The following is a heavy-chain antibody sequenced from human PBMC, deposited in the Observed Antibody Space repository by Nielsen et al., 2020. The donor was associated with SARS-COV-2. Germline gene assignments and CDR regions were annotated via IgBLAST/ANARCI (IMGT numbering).Heavy chain of an antibody. CDR2: IKQDGSEK. D-gene: IGHD6-19*01. CDR3: AREGAVAAAYYFDY. Sequence: GESLKISCAASGFTFSSYAMSWVRQAPGKGLEWVANIKQDGSEKYYVDSVKGRFTISRDNAKNSLYLQMNSLRAEDTAVYYCAREGAVAAAYYFDYWGQGTLVTVSS. J-gene: IGHJ4*02. CDR1: GFTFSSYA. V-gene: IGHV3-7*01.